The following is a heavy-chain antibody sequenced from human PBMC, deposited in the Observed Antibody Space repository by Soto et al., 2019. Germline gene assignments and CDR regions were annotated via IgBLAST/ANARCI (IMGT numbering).Heavy chain of an antibody. CDR3: ARVVEMATRSYFDY. Sequence: QVQLVQSGAEVKKPGSSVKVSCKASGGTFSSYAISWVRQAPGQGLEWMGGIIPIFGTANYAQKFQGRVTITADEPTSTAYMELSSLRSEDTAVYYCARVVEMATRSYFDYWGQGTLVTVSS. V-gene: IGHV1-69*01. CDR1: GGTFSSYA. D-gene: IGHD5-12*01. J-gene: IGHJ4*02. CDR2: IIPIFGTA.